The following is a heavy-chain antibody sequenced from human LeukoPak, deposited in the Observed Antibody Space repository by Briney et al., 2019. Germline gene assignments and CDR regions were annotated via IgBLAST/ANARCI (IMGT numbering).Heavy chain of an antibody. J-gene: IGHJ3*02. D-gene: IGHD3-9*01. V-gene: IGHV3-30*04. Sequence: GGSLRLFCAASGFTFSSYAMHWDRQAPGKGLEWVAVISYDGSNKYYADSVKGRFTISRDNSKNTLYLQMNSLRAEDTAVYYCARDWDILTGTYAFDIWGQGTMVTVSS. CDR3: ARDWDILTGTYAFDI. CDR1: GFTFSSYA. CDR2: ISYDGSNK.